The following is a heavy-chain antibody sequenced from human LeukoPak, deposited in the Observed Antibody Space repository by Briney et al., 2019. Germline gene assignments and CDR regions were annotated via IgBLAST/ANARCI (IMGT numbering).Heavy chain of an antibody. J-gene: IGHJ4*02. CDR2: MYHSGDT. CDR3: ARGRGYSSGWYRTSFDY. Sequence: SETLSLTCIVSGYSISSGYYWGWVRQPPGKGLEWIGNMYHSGDTYYNPSLKSRVTISLDTSKNQFSLKLSSVTAADTAVYYCARGRGYSSGWYRTSFDYWGQGTLVTVSS. D-gene: IGHD6-19*01. V-gene: IGHV4-38-2*02. CDR1: GYSISSGYY.